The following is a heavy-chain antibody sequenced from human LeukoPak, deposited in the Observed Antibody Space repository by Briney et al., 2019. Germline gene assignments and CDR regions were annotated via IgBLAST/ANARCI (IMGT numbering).Heavy chain of an antibody. D-gene: IGHD1-26*01. CDR3: AMGVSALDFDY. J-gene: IGHJ4*02. CDR1: GFTFSDSA. Sequence: SGGSLRLSCAASGFTFSDSAMNWVRQAPGKGLEWVSVIYSGGSTYYADSVKGRFTISRDNSKNTLYLQMNSLRAEDTAVYYCAMGVSALDFDYWGQGTLVTVSS. V-gene: IGHV3-66*01. CDR2: IYSGGST.